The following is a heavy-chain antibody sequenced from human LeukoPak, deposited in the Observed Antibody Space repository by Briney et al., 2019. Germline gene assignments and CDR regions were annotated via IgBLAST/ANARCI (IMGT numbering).Heavy chain of an antibody. CDR1: GYTFTSND. Sequence: ASVKVSCKASGYTFTSNDINWVRQATGQGLEWMGWMNPNSGNTGYAQKFQGRVTMTRNTSISTAYMELSSLRSDDTAVYYCAKERDGIAVAVDYWGQGTLVTVSS. D-gene: IGHD6-19*01. J-gene: IGHJ4*02. V-gene: IGHV1-8*01. CDR3: AKERDGIAVAVDY. CDR2: MNPNSGNT.